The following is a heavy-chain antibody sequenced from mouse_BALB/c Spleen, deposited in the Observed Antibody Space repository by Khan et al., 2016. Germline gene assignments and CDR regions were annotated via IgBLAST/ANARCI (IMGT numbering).Heavy chain of an antibody. CDR2: ISYDGSN. CDR1: GYSITSGYY. V-gene: IGHV3-6*02. J-gene: IGHJ4*01. CDR3: AITTVAMDY. D-gene: IGHD1-1*01. Sequence: EVKLEESGPGLVKPSQSLSLTCSVTGYSITSGYYWNWIRQFPGNKLEWMGYISYDGSNNYNPSLKNRISITRDPSKNQFFLKLNSVTTEDTATYYCAITTVAMDYWGQGTSVTVSS.